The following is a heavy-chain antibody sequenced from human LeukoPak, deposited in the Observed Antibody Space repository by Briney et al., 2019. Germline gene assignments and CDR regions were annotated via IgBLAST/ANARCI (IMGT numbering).Heavy chain of an antibody. Sequence: SETLSLTCTVSGGSISPYYWSWIRQPPGKGLEWLGYIYYSGNTYYNPSLKSRVTISVDTSKNQFSLKLSSVTAADTAVYYCARGHCSGGSCYLYYYYMDVWGKGTTVTVSS. CDR3: ARGHCSGGSCYLYYYYMDV. D-gene: IGHD2-15*01. CDR2: IYYSGNT. CDR1: GGSISPYY. J-gene: IGHJ6*03. V-gene: IGHV4-59*08.